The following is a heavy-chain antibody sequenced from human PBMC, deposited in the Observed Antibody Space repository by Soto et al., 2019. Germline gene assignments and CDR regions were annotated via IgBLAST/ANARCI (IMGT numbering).Heavy chain of an antibody. V-gene: IGHV4-39*01. D-gene: IGHD1-26*01. CDR1: GGAISSSSYY. J-gene: IGHJ4*02. Sequence: SETLSLTCTVSGGAISSSSYYWGWFRQPPGMGLEWIGIIYFSGSTHYNPSLKSRVIISADTSKNQFSLKLSSVTATDTAVYYCARFRRGGSHFDSWGQGTLVTVSS. CDR3: ARFRRGGSHFDS. CDR2: IYFSGST.